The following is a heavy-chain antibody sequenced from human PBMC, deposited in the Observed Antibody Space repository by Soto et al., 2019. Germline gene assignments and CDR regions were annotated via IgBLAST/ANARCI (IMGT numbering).Heavy chain of an antibody. J-gene: IGHJ4*02. CDR2: ISSSSSYI. Sequence: GGSLRLSCAASGFTFSSYSMNWVLQAPWKGLEWVSSISSSSSYIYYADSVKGRFTISRDNAKNSLYLQMNSLRAEDTAVYYCARDPSKSIAVAGTSSFDYWGQGTLVTVSS. V-gene: IGHV3-21*01. CDR1: GFTFSSYS. D-gene: IGHD6-19*01. CDR3: ARDPSKSIAVAGTSSFDY.